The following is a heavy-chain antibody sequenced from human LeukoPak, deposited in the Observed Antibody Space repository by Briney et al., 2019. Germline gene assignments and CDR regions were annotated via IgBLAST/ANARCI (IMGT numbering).Heavy chain of an antibody. CDR2: INSDGSST. D-gene: IGHD3-10*01. J-gene: IGHJ4*02. CDR3: AKDYYGSGSGIYKKQRPYYFDY. CDR1: GFTFSSYW. V-gene: IGHV3-74*01. Sequence: GGSLRLSCAASGFTFSSYWMHWVRQAPGKGLVWVSRINSDGSSTSYADSVRGRFTISRHNSKNTLYLQMNSLRAEDTAVYYCAKDYYGSGSGIYKKQRPYYFDYWGQGTLVTVSS.